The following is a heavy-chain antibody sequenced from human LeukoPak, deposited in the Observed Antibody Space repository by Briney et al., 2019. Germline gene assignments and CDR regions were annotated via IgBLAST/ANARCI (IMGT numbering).Heavy chain of an antibody. D-gene: IGHD3-22*01. V-gene: IGHV3-74*01. Sequence: GGSLRLSCAASGFTFSSYWMHWVRQAPGKGLVWVSRINSDGSSTSHADSVKGRFTISRDNAKNSLYLQMNSLRAEDTAVYYCARGRRYYYDSSGYYFDYWGQGTLVTVSS. CDR2: INSDGSST. J-gene: IGHJ4*02. CDR3: ARGRRYYYDSSGYYFDY. CDR1: GFTFSSYW.